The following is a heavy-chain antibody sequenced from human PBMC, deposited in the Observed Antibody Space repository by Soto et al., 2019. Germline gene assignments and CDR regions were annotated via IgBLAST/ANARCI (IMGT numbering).Heavy chain of an antibody. J-gene: IGHJ4*02. V-gene: IGHV2-5*02. CDR1: GFSLSTRGVG. CDR3: ARKNYGDYPTDY. D-gene: IGHD4-17*01. Sequence: QITLKESGPTLVKPTQTLTLTCTFSGFSLSTRGVGVGWIRQPPGKALELLAVIYWDDDKRYSPSLQSRLTITKDTSKNQVVLTMTNMDPVDTATYYCARKNYGDYPTDYWGQGTLVTVSS. CDR2: IYWDDDK.